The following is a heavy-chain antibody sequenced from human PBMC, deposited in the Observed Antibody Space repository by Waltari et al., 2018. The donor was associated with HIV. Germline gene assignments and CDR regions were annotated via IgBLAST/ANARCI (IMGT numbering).Heavy chain of an antibody. CDR1: GGTVSSSD. CDR3: ARVPDRSGYQRYAMDV. D-gene: IGHD3-22*01. CDR2: IIPLCCEA. Sequence: QVQLVQSGAEVKKPGSSVKVSCKASGGTVSSSDISWVRQAPGQGLEWMGAIIPLCCEANYAQKFQGRLTITADESTSTAYMELSSLRSEDTAVYYCARVPDRSGYQRYAMDVWGQGTTVTVS. J-gene: IGHJ6*02. V-gene: IGHV1-69*01.